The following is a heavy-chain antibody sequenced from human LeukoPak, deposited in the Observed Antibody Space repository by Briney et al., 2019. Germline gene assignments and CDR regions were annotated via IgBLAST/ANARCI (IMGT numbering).Heavy chain of an antibody. CDR3: ARKFNSRYFDL. D-gene: IGHD4-23*01. J-gene: IGHJ2*01. Sequence: SETLSLTCAVYGGSFSGYYWSWIRQPPGKGLEWIGEINHSGSTNYNPSLKSRVTISVDTSKNQFSLKLCSVTAADTAVYYCARKFNSRYFDLWGRGTLVTVSS. CDR2: INHSGST. V-gene: IGHV4-34*01. CDR1: GGSFSGYY.